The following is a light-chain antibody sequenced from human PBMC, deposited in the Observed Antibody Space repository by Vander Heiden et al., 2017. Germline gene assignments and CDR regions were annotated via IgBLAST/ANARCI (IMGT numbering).Light chain of an antibody. V-gene: IGLV4-69*01. J-gene: IGLJ2*01. CDR1: SGHSSYA. CDR3: QTWGTGIVV. Sequence: QLVLTQSPSASASLGASVKLTCTLSSGHSSYAIAWNQQQPEKGTRYLMMLNSDGSHSTGDVRPDCFSGSCSGAERDLTIASRQAEDEGDYYFQTWGTGIVVFGGGTKLTVL. CDR2: LNSDGSH.